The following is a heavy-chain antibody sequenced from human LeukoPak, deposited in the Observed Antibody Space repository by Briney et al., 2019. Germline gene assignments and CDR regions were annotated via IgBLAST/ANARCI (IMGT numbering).Heavy chain of an antibody. CDR2: ISSSGSTI. CDR1: GFTFSSYE. CDR3: ARDMGDYSPPDY. D-gene: IGHD4-11*01. J-gene: IGHJ4*02. V-gene: IGHV3-48*03. Sequence: GGSLRLSCAASGFTFSSYEMNWVRQAPGKGLEWVSYISSSGSTIYYADSVKGRFTISRDNAKNSLYLQMNSLRAEDTAVYYCARDMGDYSPPDYWGQGTLVTVSS.